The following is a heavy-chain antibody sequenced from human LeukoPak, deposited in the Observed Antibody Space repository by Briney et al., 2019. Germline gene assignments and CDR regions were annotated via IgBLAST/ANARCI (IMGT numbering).Heavy chain of an antibody. Sequence: PSETLSLTCTVSGGSISSSSYYWGWIRQPPGKGLEWIGSIYYSGSTYYHPALKSRFTISVETSKHQFSLKLSSVTAADTAVYYCARYITMIVVAHDAFDIWGQGTMVTVSS. J-gene: IGHJ3*02. V-gene: IGHV4-39*07. CDR2: IYYSGST. CDR3: ARYITMIVVAHDAFDI. CDR1: GGSISSSSYY. D-gene: IGHD3-22*01.